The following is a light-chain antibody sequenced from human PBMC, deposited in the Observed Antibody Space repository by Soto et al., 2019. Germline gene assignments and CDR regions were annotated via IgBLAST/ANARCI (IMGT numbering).Light chain of an antibody. V-gene: IGKV1-5*03. CDR1: QNINNW. Sequence: DIQMTQSPSTLSASVGDRVTITCRASQNINNWLAWYQQKPGKAPKLLIYRASSLENGVPSRFSGRGSGTDFIFTITSQQPDDFATYYCQQDSSDSTFGQGTKVEIK. CDR3: QQDSSDST. J-gene: IGKJ1*01. CDR2: RAS.